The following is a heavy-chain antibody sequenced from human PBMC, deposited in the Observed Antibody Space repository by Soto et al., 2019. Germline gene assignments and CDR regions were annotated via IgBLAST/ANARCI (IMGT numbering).Heavy chain of an antibody. V-gene: IGHV3-30*18. J-gene: IGHJ4*02. CDR1: GFTFSSYG. CDR3: AKQGGDIAAAVGIDY. Sequence: PGGSLRLSCAASGFTFSSYGMHWVRQAPGKGLEWVAVISYDGSNKYYADSVKGRFTISRDNSKNTPYLQMNSLRAEDTAVYYCAKQGGDIAAAVGIDYWGQGTLVTVSS. D-gene: IGHD6-13*01. CDR2: ISYDGSNK.